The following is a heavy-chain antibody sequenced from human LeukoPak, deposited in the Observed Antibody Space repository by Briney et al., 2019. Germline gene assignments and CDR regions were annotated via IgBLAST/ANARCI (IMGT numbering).Heavy chain of an antibody. Sequence: GGSPRLSCAASGLTFSSFAMRWVRQAPGKGLVWVSRINSDGSSTSYADSVKGRFTISRDNAKNTLYLQMNSLRAEDTAVYYCARGRYYDSWGQGTLVTVSS. V-gene: IGHV3-74*01. J-gene: IGHJ4*02. CDR3: ARGRYYDS. CDR1: GLTFSSFA. D-gene: IGHD3-22*01. CDR2: INSDGSST.